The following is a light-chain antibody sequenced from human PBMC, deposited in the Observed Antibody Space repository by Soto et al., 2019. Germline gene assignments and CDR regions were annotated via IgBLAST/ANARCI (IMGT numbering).Light chain of an antibody. CDR3: QQYYSYPSIT. CDR2: AAS. CDR1: QGISSY. Sequence: AIRMTQSPSSFSASTGDRVTITCRASQGISSYLAWYQQKPGKAPKLLIYAASTLQSGVPSRFSGSGSGKDFTLTISCLQSEDFATYYCQQYYSYPSITFGQGTRLEIK. J-gene: IGKJ5*01. V-gene: IGKV1-8*01.